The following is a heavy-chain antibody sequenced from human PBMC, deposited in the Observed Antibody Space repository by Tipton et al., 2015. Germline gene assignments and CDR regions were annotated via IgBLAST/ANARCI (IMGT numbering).Heavy chain of an antibody. J-gene: IGHJ5*02. V-gene: IGHV4-39*01. CDR1: GDSFSSSIYY. Sequence: TLSLTCTVSGDSFSSSIYYWGWIRQPPGKGLEWIGSIYYSRNTYYNPSLKSRVTISVDTSKNHFSLKLSSVTAADTAVYYCARQIAVAARDWFDPWGQGTLVTASS. D-gene: IGHD6-13*01. CDR2: IYYSRNT. CDR3: ARQIAVAARDWFDP.